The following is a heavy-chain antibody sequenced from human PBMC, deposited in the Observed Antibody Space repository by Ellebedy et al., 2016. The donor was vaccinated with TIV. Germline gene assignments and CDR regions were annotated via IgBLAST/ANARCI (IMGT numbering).Heavy chain of an antibody. CDR1: GFTFSSYG. J-gene: IGHJ3*02. V-gene: IGHV3-33*08. Sequence: PSETLSLTCAASGFTFSSYGIPRVRQAPGKGLEWVAVIWYDGSNKYYVDSVKGRFTISRDNSKNTLYLQMNSLRAEDTAVDYCAREDYGGKDWGLGAFDIWGQGTMVTVSS. D-gene: IGHD4-23*01. CDR3: AREDYGGKDWGLGAFDI. CDR2: IWYDGSNK.